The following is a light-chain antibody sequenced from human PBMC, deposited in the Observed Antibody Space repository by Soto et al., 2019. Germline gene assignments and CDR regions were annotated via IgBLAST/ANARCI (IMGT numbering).Light chain of an antibody. V-gene: IGLV2-14*01. CDR2: EVS. Sequence: QSVLTQPASVSGSPGQSITISCTGTSGDVGGYNYVSWYQLDPGKAPKLIIYEVSNRPSGVSNRFSGSKSGNTASLTISGLQAEDEADYYCTSYTSSGPWVFGGGTKLTVL. J-gene: IGLJ3*02. CDR3: TSYTSSGPWV. CDR1: SGDVGGYNY.